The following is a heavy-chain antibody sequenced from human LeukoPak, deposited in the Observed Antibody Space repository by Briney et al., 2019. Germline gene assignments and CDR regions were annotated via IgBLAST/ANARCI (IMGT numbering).Heavy chain of an antibody. CDR1: GYSISSGYY. D-gene: IGHD3-22*01. Sequence: PSETLSLTCTVSGYSISSGYYWGWIRPPPGKGLEWIGSIYHSGSTYYNPSLKSRVTISVDTSKNQFSLKLSSVTAADTAVYYCARGSATLQRLYDSSEGYYFDYWGQGTLVTVSS. CDR2: IYHSGST. J-gene: IGHJ4*02. V-gene: IGHV4-38-2*02. CDR3: ARGSATLQRLYDSSEGYYFDY.